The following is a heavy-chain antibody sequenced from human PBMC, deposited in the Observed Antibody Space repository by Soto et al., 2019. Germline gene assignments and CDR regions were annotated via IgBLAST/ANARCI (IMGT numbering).Heavy chain of an antibody. Sequence: QVQLVESGGGVVQPGRSLRLSCAASGFTFSSYGMHWVRQAPGKGLEWVAVIWYDGSNKYYADSVKGRFTISRDNSKNTLYLQMNSLRAEDTAVYYCARGEVGERVPAAMIPTDYWGQGTLVTVSS. CDR3: ARGEVGERVPAAMIPTDY. D-gene: IGHD2-2*01. CDR2: IWYDGSNK. J-gene: IGHJ4*02. CDR1: GFTFSSYG. V-gene: IGHV3-33*01.